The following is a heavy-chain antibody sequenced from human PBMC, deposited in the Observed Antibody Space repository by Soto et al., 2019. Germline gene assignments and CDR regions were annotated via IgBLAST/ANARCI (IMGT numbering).Heavy chain of an antibody. Sequence: SVKASCKASGGTFRSYAISWVRQAPGQGLEWMGGIIPIFGTANYAQKFQGRVTITADESTSTAYMELSSLRSEDTAVYYCARVGEPTYYDFWSGEINWFDPWGQGTHVTV. D-gene: IGHD3-3*01. CDR1: GGTFRSYA. CDR3: ARVGEPTYYDFWSGEINWFDP. V-gene: IGHV1-69*13. CDR2: IIPIFGTA. J-gene: IGHJ5*02.